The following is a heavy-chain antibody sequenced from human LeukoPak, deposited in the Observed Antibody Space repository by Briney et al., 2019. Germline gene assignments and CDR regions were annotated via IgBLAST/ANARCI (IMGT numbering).Heavy chain of an antibody. CDR3: ARGLKRYYQNWFDP. V-gene: IGHV1-8*03. J-gene: IGHJ5*02. CDR2: MNPNSGNT. Sequence: ASVKVSCKASGYTFTSYDINWVRQATGQGLEWVGWMNPNSGNTGYEQKFQGRVTITRNTSISTAYMELSSLRSEDTAVYYCARGLKRYYQNWFDPWGQGTLVTVSS. D-gene: IGHD3-10*01. CDR1: GYTFTSYD.